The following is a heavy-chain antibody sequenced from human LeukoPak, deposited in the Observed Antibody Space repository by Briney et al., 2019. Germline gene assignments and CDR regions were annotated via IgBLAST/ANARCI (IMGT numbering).Heavy chain of an antibody. Sequence: GGSLRLSCAASGFTFSSYWMSWVRQAPGKGLEWEANIKQDGSEKYYVDSVKGRFTISRDNAKNSLYLQMNSLRAEDTAVYYCARDAVTPYYYYYMDVWGKGTTVTVSS. CDR1: GFTFSSYW. D-gene: IGHD4-11*01. V-gene: IGHV3-7*01. J-gene: IGHJ6*03. CDR3: ARDAVTPYYYYYMDV. CDR2: IKQDGSEK.